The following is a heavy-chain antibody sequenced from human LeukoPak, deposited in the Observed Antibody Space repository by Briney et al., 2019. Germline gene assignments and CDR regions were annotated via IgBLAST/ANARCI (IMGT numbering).Heavy chain of an antibody. CDR1: GGSISSYY. D-gene: IGHD3-22*01. CDR3: ARGLEMYYYDSREAFDT. V-gene: IGHV4-4*07. Sequence: PSETLSLTCTVSGGSISSYYWSWIRQPAGKGLEWIGRIYTSGSTNYNPSLKSRVTMSVDTSKNQFSLKLSSVTAADTAVYYCARGLEMYYYDSREAFDTWGQGTMVTVSS. CDR2: IYTSGST. J-gene: IGHJ3*02.